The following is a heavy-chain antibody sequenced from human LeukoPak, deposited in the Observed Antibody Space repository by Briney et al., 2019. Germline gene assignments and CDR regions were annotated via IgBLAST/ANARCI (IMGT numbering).Heavy chain of an antibody. V-gene: IGHV3-23*01. Sequence: PGGSLRLSCAASGFTFSDYAMSWVRQAPGKGLEWVSTISDSVSSTYYADSVKGRFTISRDNSRNTLYLQMNSLRAEDTAVYYCARVRPGSNYVDFDYWGQGTLVTVSS. D-gene: IGHD4-11*01. J-gene: IGHJ4*02. CDR3: ARVRPGSNYVDFDY. CDR2: ISDSVSST. CDR1: GFTFSDYA.